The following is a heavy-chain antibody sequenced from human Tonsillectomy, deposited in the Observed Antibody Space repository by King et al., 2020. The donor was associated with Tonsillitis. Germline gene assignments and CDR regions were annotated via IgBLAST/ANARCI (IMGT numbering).Heavy chain of an antibody. V-gene: IGHV3-30*18. Sequence: VQLVESGGGVVQPGRSLRLSCAASGFIFSNYGMHWVRQSPGKGLEWVAFISYDGSSQYYTDSVKGRFTISRDNSKNTLYVQMDSLRAEDTAVYYCAKDQTGDTYFYGVAASWGQGTLVTVSS. J-gene: IGHJ5*02. CDR2: ISYDGSSQ. CDR3: AKDQTGDTYFYGVAAS. CDR1: GFIFSNYG. D-gene: IGHD2/OR15-2a*01.